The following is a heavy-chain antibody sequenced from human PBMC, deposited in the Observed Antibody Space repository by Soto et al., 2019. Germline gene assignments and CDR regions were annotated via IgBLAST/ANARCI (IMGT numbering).Heavy chain of an antibody. CDR1: GGFVSSGNYY. CDR2: MSHSGGT. CDR3: ARVERGTTTTVVDAFDI. J-gene: IGHJ3*02. V-gene: IGHV4-34*01. D-gene: IGHD4-4*01. Sequence: QVQLQQWGAGLLKPSETLSLTCAVSGGFVSSGNYYWSWIRQPPGKGLEWIGEMSHSGGTHFNPSLKSRVTISVDTSKNQFSLKMTSVTAADTALYYCARVERGTTTTVVDAFDIWGPGTMVTVSS.